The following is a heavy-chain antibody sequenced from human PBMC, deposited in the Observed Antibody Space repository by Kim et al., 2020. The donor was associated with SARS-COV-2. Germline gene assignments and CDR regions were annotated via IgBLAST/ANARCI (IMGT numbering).Heavy chain of an antibody. CDR3: AEGLLVRGVFYYHSYMDF. J-gene: IGHJ6*03. CDR1: GYTFTSYD. CDR2: MNPNSGNT. D-gene: IGHD3-10*01. Sequence: ASVKVSCKASGYTFTSYDINWVRQATGQGLEWMGWMNPNSGNTGYAQKFQGRVTMTRNTSISTAYMELSSLRSEDKAVDYRAEGLLVRGVFYYHSYMDFWGKGTTVTVSS. V-gene: IGHV1-8*01.